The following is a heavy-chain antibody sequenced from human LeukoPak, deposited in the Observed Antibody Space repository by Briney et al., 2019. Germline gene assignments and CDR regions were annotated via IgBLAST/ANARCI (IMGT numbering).Heavy chain of an antibody. Sequence: TGGSLRLSCAASGFTFSSYSMNWVRQAPGKGLEWVSYISSSSSTIYYADSVKGRFTISRDNAKNSLYLQMNSLRAEDTAVYFCARLFGYSYGYFDSWGQGTLVTVSS. CDR3: ARLFGYSYGYFDS. V-gene: IGHV3-48*04. CDR1: GFTFSSYS. J-gene: IGHJ4*02. D-gene: IGHD5-18*01. CDR2: ISSSSSTI.